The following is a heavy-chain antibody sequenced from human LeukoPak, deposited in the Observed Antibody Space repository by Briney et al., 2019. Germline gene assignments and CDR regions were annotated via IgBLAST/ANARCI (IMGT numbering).Heavy chain of an antibody. Sequence: SETLSLTCTVSGYSIISGYSWAWIRPPPGKGLEWISSITHTGTTYYNPSLKSRVTVSRDTSKNHFSLNLSSVTAADTAVYYCARFRGGVGWEYWGQGTLVTVSS. CDR3: ARFRGGVGWEY. J-gene: IGHJ4*02. V-gene: IGHV4-38-2*02. CDR2: ITHTGTT. D-gene: IGHD5-24*01. CDR1: GYSIISGYS.